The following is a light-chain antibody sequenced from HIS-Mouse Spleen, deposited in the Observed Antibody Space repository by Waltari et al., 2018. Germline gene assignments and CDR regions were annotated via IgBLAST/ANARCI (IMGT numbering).Light chain of an antibody. Sequence: DIQLTQSPSFLSASVGDRVTITCRASQGISSYLAWYQQKPGKAPKLLIYAASTLQSWVTSRFSGSGSVTEFTLTISSLQPEDFATYYCQQLNSYPPTFGQGTKVEIK. V-gene: IGKV1-9*01. CDR3: QQLNSYPPT. CDR1: QGISSY. J-gene: IGKJ1*01. CDR2: AAS.